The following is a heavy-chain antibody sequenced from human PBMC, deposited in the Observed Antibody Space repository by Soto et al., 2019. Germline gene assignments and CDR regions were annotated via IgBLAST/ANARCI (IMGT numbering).Heavy chain of an antibody. V-gene: IGHV4-59*08. D-gene: IGHD3-10*01. CDR2: IYYSGST. J-gene: IGHJ4*02. CDR3: AGHNYGSGSTYFDY. CDR1: GGSISSYY. Sequence: QVQLQESGPGLVKPSETLSLTCTVSGGSISSYYWSWIRQPPGKGLEWIGYIYYSGSTNYNPSLKSRVTISVDTSKNQFPRKLNSMTAADTAVYYCAGHNYGSGSTYFDYWGQGTLVTVSS.